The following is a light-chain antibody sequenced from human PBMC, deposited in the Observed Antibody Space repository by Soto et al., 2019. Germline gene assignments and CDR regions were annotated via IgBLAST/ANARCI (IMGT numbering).Light chain of an antibody. CDR3: AAWDDSLV. J-gene: IGLJ2*01. Sequence: QSVLTQPPSASGTPGQRVTISCSGSSSNIGSNYVYWYQQLPGTAPKLLIYRNNQRPSGVPDRFSGSKSGTSASLAISGLRSDDEADYYCAAWDDSLVFVGGTKLTVL. V-gene: IGLV1-47*01. CDR1: SSNIGSNY. CDR2: RNN.